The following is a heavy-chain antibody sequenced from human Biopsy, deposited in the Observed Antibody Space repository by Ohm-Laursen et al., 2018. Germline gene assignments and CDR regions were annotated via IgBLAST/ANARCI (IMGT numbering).Heavy chain of an antibody. J-gene: IGHJ5*01. V-gene: IGHV3-74*01. CDR3: ARDASQGFDS. Sequence: SLRLSCSASGFTFNNYWMHWVRQAPGKGLVWVSRSNTDGSHTNYADSVKGRFTTSTDNAKNTLYLYMSSLTVEDTVVYFCARDASQGFDSWGQGTLVTVSS. CDR1: GFTFNNYW. CDR2: SNTDGSHT.